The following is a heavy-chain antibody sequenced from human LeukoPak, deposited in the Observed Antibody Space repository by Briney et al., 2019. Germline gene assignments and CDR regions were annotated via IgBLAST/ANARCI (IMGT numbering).Heavy chain of an antibody. CDR3: ALGYSYGDYFDY. CDR2: IIPILGIA. D-gene: IGHD5-18*01. V-gene: IGHV1-69*04. Sequence: SVKVSCKASGGTFSSYAISWVRQAPGQGLEWMGRIIPILGIANYAQKLQGRVTMTTDTSTSTAYMELRSLRSDDTAVYYCALGYSYGDYFDYWGQGTLVTVSS. CDR1: GGTFSSYA. J-gene: IGHJ4*02.